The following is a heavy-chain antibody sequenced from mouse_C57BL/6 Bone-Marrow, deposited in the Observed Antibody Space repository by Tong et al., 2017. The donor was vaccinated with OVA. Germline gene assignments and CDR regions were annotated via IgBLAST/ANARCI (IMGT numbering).Heavy chain of an antibody. V-gene: IGHV2-9*02. D-gene: IGHD3-2*01. CDR1: GFSLTSYG. CDR3: ARRQLGS. Sequence: VQLKESGPGLVAPSQSLSITCTVSGFSLTSYGVHWVRQPPGKGPEWLGVIWAGGSTNYNSALMSRLSISKDNSKSQVFLKMNSLQTDDTAMYYCARRQLGSRGQGTLVTVSA. J-gene: IGHJ3*01. CDR2: IWAGGST.